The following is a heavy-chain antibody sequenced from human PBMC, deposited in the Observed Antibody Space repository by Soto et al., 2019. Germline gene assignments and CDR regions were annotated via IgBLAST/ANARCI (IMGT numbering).Heavy chain of an antibody. J-gene: IGHJ4*02. CDR2: IYYSGST. CDR1: GGSISSSSYY. V-gene: IGHV4-39*07. D-gene: IGHD3-10*01. CDR3: ARDDNMVREFGFDY. Sequence: PSETLSLTCTVSGGSISSSSYYWGWIRQPPGKGLEWIGSIYYSGSTNYNPSLKSRVTISVDTSKNQFSLKLSSVTAADTAVYYCARDDNMVREFGFDYWGQGTLVTVSS.